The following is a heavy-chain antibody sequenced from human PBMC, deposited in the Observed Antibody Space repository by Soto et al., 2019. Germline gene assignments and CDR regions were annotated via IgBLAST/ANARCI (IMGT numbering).Heavy chain of an antibody. J-gene: IGHJ6*02. Sequence: PSETLSLTCTVSGGSISSGGYYWSWIRQHPGKGLEWIGYIYYSGSTYYNPSLKSRVTISVDTSKNQFSLKLSSVTAADTAVYYCARTNCGGDCYPPYYYYYGMDGWGQGTTVTVAS. V-gene: IGHV4-31*03. CDR2: IYYSGST. D-gene: IGHD2-21*02. CDR1: GGSISSGGYY. CDR3: ARTNCGGDCYPPYYYYYGMDG.